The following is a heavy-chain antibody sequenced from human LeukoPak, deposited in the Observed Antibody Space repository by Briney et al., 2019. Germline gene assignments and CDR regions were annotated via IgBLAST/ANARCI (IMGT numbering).Heavy chain of an antibody. CDR3: ARASNLYYFDY. CDR2: ISSNGGST. J-gene: IGHJ4*02. CDR1: GFTFSSYA. V-gene: IGHV3-64*01. Sequence: GGSLRLSCAASGFTFSSYAMHWVRQAPGKGLEYVSAISSNGGSTYYANSVKGRFTISSDNSKNTLYLQMGSLRAEDMAVYYCARASNLYYFDYWGQGTLVTVSS.